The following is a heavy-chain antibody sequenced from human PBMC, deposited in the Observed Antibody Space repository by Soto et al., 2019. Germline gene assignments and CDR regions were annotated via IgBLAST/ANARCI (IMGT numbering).Heavy chain of an antibody. CDR2: IYYSGST. CDR3: ASGTEVSPSWDV. Sequence: SETLSLTCTVSGGSISSGGYYWSWIRQHPGKGLEWIGYIYYSGSTYYNPSLKSRVTISVDTSKNQFSLKLSSVTAADTAVYYCASGTEVSPSWDVWGQGIQVTVSS. D-gene: IGHD1-26*01. CDR1: GGSISSGGYY. J-gene: IGHJ4*02. V-gene: IGHV4-31*03.